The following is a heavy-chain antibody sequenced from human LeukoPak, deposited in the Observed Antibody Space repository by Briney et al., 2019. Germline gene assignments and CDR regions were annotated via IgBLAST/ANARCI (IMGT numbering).Heavy chain of an antibody. CDR1: GFTFSSYS. CDR2: ISGSGGST. V-gene: IGHV3-23*01. Sequence: GGSLRLSCAASGFTFSSYSMNWVRQAPGKGLEWVSAISGSGGSTYYADSVKGRFTISRDNSKNTLYLQMNSLRAEDTAVYYCAKSVVVVPAGTGGWFDPWGQGTLVTVSS. J-gene: IGHJ5*02. D-gene: IGHD2-2*01. CDR3: AKSVVVVPAGTGGWFDP.